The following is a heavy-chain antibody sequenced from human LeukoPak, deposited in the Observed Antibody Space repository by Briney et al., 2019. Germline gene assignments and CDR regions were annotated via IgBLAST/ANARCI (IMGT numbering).Heavy chain of an antibody. J-gene: IGHJ5*02. Sequence: ASVKVSCKASGGTFSSYAISWVRQAPGQGLEWMGGIIPIFGTANYAQKFQGRVTITADESTSTAYMELSSLRSEDTAVYYCARIDDFWNRLGWFDPWGQGTLVTVSS. D-gene: IGHD3-3*01. V-gene: IGHV1-69*13. CDR1: GGTFSSYA. CDR2: IIPIFGTA. CDR3: ARIDDFWNRLGWFDP.